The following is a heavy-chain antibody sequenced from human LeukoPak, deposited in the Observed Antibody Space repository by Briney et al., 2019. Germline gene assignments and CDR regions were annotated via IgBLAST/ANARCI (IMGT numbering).Heavy chain of an antibody. D-gene: IGHD3-10*01. J-gene: IGHJ5*02. Sequence: GGSLRLSCAASGFTFSSYSMNWVRQAPGKGLEWISYVSSGSNTIYYADSVKGRFTISRDNAKNSLYLQMNSLRAEDTAVYYCARDRLLWFGELSTWGQGTLVTVSS. CDR1: GFTFSSYS. V-gene: IGHV3-48*01. CDR2: VSSGSNTI. CDR3: ARDRLLWFGELST.